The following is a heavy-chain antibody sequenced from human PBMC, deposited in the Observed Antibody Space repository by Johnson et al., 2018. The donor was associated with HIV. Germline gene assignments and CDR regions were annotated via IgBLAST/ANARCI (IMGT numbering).Heavy chain of an antibody. J-gene: IGHJ3*02. D-gene: IGHD6-19*01. Sequence: VQLVESGGGLVQPGGSLRLSCAASGFTFRSYWMHWVRQAPGKGLVWVSRINSDGSSTRYADSVKGRFTISRDNAKNTLYLQMNSLRPEDTGLYYCAKDIASGYTNGGTLDIWGQGTMVTVSS. CDR3: AKDIASGYTNGGTLDI. CDR2: INSDGSST. V-gene: IGHV3-74*01. CDR1: GFTFRSYW.